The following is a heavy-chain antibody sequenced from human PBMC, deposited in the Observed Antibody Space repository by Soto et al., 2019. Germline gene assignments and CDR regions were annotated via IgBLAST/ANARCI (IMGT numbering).Heavy chain of an antibody. CDR1: GGCMSSGDYY. V-gene: IGHV4-30-4*01. CDR3: ARGPGGYCSGSRCHGLRSP. CDR2: IYYSGST. J-gene: IGHJ5*02. Sequence: TRPLTCTVAGGCMSSGDYYWSWIRQPPGKGLEWIGYIYYSGSTYYNPSLKSRVTISVDTSKNQFSLKLSSVTAEDTAVYYCARGPGGYCSGSRCHGLRSPWGQGTLGIVSS. D-gene: IGHD2-15*01.